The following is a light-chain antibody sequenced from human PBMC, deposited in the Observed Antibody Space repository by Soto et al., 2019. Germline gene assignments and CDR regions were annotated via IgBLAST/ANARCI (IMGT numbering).Light chain of an antibody. J-gene: IGKJ1*01. CDR3: QQSYNSLWT. V-gene: IGKV1-39*01. Sequence: DIQMTQSPSTLSAFVGDRVTITCRASQSIGRWLAWYQQKPGKAPKLLIYAASSLQSGVPSRFSGSGSGTDFTLTISNLQPEDFATYYCQQSYNSLWTFGQGTKVDIK. CDR1: QSIGRW. CDR2: AAS.